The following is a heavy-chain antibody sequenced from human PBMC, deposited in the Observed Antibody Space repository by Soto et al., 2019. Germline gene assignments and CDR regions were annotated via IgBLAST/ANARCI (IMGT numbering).Heavy chain of an antibody. CDR1: GFTVSSHY. CDR3: ASLYCGGDCYYYYGMDV. Sequence: PGGSLRLSCAASGFTVSSHYMSWVRQAPGRGLEWVSVLYGGGTTYSADSVKGRFAISRDNSKNTLSLQMNSLRAEDTAVYYCASLYCGGDCYYYYGMDVWGQGTTVTSP. CDR2: LYGGGTT. J-gene: IGHJ6*02. D-gene: IGHD2-21*02. V-gene: IGHV3-66*01.